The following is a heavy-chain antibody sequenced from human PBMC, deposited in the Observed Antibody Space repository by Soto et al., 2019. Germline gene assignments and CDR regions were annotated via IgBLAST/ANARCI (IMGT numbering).Heavy chain of an antibody. V-gene: IGHV4-61*01. CDR3: AREQLENYYYYYGVDV. D-gene: IGHD1-1*01. J-gene: IGHJ6*02. Sequence: SETLSLTCTVPGGSVSSGSYYWSWIRQPPGKGLEWIGYIYYSGSTNYNPSLKSRVTISVDTSKNQFSLKLSSVTAADTAVYYCAREQLENYYYYYGVDVWGQGTTVTVSS. CDR2: IYYSGST. CDR1: GGSVSSGSYY.